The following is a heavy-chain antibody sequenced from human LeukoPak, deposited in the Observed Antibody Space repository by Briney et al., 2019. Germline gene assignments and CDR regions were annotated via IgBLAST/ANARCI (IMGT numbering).Heavy chain of an antibody. Sequence: ASVKVSCKASGGTFSSYAISWVRQAPGQGLEWMGWINAGNGNTKYSQKFQGRVTITRDTSASTAYMELSSLRSEDTAVYYCARDLYCSSTSCLYYFDYWGQGTLVTVSS. V-gene: IGHV1-3*01. CDR3: ARDLYCSSTSCLYYFDY. D-gene: IGHD2-2*01. J-gene: IGHJ4*02. CDR2: INAGNGNT. CDR1: GGTFSSYA.